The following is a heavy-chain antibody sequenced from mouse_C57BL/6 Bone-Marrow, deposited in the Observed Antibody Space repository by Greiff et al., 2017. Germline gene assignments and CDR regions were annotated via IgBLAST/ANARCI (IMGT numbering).Heavy chain of an antibody. Sequence: QVQLQQPGAELVKPGASVKMSCKASGYTFTSYWITWVKQRPGQGLEWIGDIYPGSGSTNYNEKFKSKATLTVDTSSSTAYMQRSSLTSEDSAVYYCVYSNCGYFDVWGTGTTVTVSS. CDR3: VYSNCGYFDV. J-gene: IGHJ1*03. V-gene: IGHV1-55*01. CDR1: GYTFTSYW. CDR2: IYPGSGST. D-gene: IGHD2-5*01.